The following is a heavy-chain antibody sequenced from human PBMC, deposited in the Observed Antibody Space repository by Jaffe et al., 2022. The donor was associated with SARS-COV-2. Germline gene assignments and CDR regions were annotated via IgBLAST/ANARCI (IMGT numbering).Heavy chain of an antibody. CDR3: AKHQGGIAVAGIDY. CDR1: GFTFSSYG. D-gene: IGHD6-19*01. J-gene: IGHJ4*02. CDR2: ISYDGSNK. Sequence: QVQLVESGGGVVQPGRSLRLSCAASGFTFSSYGMHWVRQAPGKGLEWVAVISYDGSNKYYADSVKGRFTISRDNSKNTLYLQMNSLRAEDTAVYYCAKHQGGIAVAGIDYWGQGTLVTVSS. V-gene: IGHV3-30*18.